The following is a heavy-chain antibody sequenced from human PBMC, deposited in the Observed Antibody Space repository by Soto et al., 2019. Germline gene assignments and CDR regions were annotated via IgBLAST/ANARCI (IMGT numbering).Heavy chain of an antibody. J-gene: IGHJ4*02. D-gene: IGHD6-13*01. V-gene: IGHV1-69*02. CDR1: GGSFSSYT. CDR2: IIPTLGVP. CDR3: ASEEAAAGTGH. Sequence: ASVKVSCKASGGSFSSYTLSWVRQAPGQGLEWMGRIIPTLGVPNYAHKFQDRVTITADKSTGTAYMELSSLRSEDAAVYYCASEEAAAGTGHWGQGTLVTVSS.